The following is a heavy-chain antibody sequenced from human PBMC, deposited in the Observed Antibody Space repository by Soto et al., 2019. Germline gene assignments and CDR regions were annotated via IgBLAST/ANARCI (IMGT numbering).Heavy chain of an antibody. J-gene: IGHJ4*02. Sequence: SVKVSCKASGGTFSSYAISWVRQAPGQGLEWMGGIIPIFGTANYAQKFQGRLTITADESTSTAYMELSSLRSEDTAVYYCARQGRSGWYLGYCGQGPLVTVSS. V-gene: IGHV1-69*13. D-gene: IGHD6-19*01. CDR3: ARQGRSGWYLGY. CDR2: IIPIFGTA. CDR1: GGTFSSYA.